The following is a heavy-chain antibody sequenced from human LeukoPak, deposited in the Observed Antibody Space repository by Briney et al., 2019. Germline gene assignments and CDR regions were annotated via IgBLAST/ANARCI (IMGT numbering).Heavy chain of an antibody. CDR3: ARADRSSSGGIFDY. J-gene: IGHJ4*02. Sequence: SETLSLTCTVSGGSISSYYWSWIRQPPGEGLEWIGCIYYSGSTNYNPSLKSRVTISVDTSKNQFSLKLSSVTAADTAVYYCARADRSSSGGIFDYWGQGTLVTVSS. CDR1: GGSISSYY. CDR2: IYYSGST. D-gene: IGHD6-19*01. V-gene: IGHV4-59*01.